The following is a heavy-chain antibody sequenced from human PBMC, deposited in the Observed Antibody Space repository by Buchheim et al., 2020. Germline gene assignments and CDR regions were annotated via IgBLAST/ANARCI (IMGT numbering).Heavy chain of an antibody. J-gene: IGHJ4*02. D-gene: IGHD3-3*01. CDR3: ARVEYPYGHGYYF. Sequence: QVQLQQWGAGLLKASETLSLTCAVSGGSLNPYYWSWIRQPPGKGLEWIGDINHAGSTNDYAPLRSPLTLSIDSSKNQLSLKLISVTAADTAVYYCARVEYPYGHGYYFWGQGTL. CDR1: GGSLNPYY. CDR2: INHAGST. V-gene: IGHV4-34*01.